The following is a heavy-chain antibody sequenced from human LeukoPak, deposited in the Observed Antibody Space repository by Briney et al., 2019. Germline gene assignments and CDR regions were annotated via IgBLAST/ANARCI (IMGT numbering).Heavy chain of an antibody. V-gene: IGHV4-61*02. CDR1: GGSISSGSYY. CDR2: IYTSGST. D-gene: IGHD3-16*02. J-gene: IGHJ5*02. Sequence: SQTLSLTCTVSGGSISSGSYYWSWIRQPAGKGLEWIGRIYTSGSTNYNPSLKSRVTISVDTSKNQFSLKLSSVTAADTAVYYCARGRYYDYVWGSYRSKYNWFDPWGQGTLVTVSS. CDR3: ARGRYYDYVWGSYRSKYNWFDP.